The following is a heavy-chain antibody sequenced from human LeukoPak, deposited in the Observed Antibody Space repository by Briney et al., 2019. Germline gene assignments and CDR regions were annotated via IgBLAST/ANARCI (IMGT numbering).Heavy chain of an antibody. V-gene: IGHV4-39*01. CDR2: IYYSGST. Sequence: PSETLSLTCTVSGGSISSSSYYWGWIRQPPGKGLEWIGSIYYSGSTYYNPSLKSRVTISVDTSKNQFSLKLSSVTAADTAVYYCARELFGITPSDYWGRGTLVTVSS. CDR3: ARELFGITPSDY. J-gene: IGHJ4*02. CDR1: GGSISSSSYY. D-gene: IGHD3-10*01.